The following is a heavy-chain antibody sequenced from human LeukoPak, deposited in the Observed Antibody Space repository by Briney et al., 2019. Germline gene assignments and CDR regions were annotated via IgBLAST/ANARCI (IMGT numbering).Heavy chain of an antibody. CDR2: INSDGSTT. V-gene: IGHV3-74*01. J-gene: IGHJ4*02. CDR1: GFTFSSYW. CDR3: ARGRYSGTTCYFDY. Sequence: GGSLRLSCAASGFTFSSYWMHWVRQAPGKGLVWVSRINSDGSTTNYADSVKGRFTISRDNAKNTLYLQMNSLRAEDTAMYYCARGRYSGTTCYFDYWGQGTLVTVSS. D-gene: IGHD5-12*01.